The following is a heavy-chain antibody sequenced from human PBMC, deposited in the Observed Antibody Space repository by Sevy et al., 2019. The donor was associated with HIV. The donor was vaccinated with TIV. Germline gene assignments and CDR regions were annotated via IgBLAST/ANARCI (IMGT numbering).Heavy chain of an antibody. CDR2: IKQDGSEK. D-gene: IGHD1-1*01. V-gene: IGHV3-7*01. J-gene: IGHJ6*02. CDR3: VRESPVRIDWKFPYYGMDV. CDR1: GFSFSWYW. Sequence: GGCLRLSCAASGFSFSWYWMSWVRQTPEKGLEWVANIKQDGSEKKYVDSVKGRFTISRDNAKNSLYLQMNSLRDEDTALYYCVRESPVRIDWKFPYYGMDVWGQGTPVTVSS.